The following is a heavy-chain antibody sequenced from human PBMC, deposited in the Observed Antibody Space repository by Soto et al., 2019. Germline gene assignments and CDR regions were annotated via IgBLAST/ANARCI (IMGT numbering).Heavy chain of an antibody. CDR3: ARGSGYCSGGSCTPGWFDP. Sequence: QVQLVQSGAEVKKPGSSVKVSCKASGGTFSSYAISWVRQAPGQGLEWMGGIIPIFGTANYAQKFQGRVTITADESTSTAYMELSSLRSEDTAVYYCARGSGYCSGGSCTPGWFDPWGQGTLVTVSS. CDR2: IIPIFGTA. V-gene: IGHV1-69*12. J-gene: IGHJ5*02. CDR1: GGTFSSYA. D-gene: IGHD2-15*01.